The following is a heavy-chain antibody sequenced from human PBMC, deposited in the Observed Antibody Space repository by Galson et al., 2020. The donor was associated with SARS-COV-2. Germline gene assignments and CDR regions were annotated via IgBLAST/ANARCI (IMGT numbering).Heavy chain of an antibody. J-gene: IGHJ4*02. Sequence: HGEPLKISCKGSGYSFTTYGISWVRQMPGKRLEWMGRIDPSDSYTKYSPSFQGHVTISVDNSHSTAYLQWSSLKASDTAMYYCARRGPWELVSGLDYWGQGTLVTVSS. CDR3: ARRGPWELVSGLDY. CDR1: GYSFTTYG. V-gene: IGHV5-10-1*01. CDR2: IDPSDSYT. D-gene: IGHD3-10*01.